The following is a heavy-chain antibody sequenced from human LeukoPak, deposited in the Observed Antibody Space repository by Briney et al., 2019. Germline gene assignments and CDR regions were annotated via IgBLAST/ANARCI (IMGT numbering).Heavy chain of an antibody. J-gene: IGHJ6*04. CDR2: SYYSGST. CDR1: GGSISSSSYY. D-gene: IGHD3-22*01. CDR3: ASPLRPYYYDSSGAFGV. V-gene: IGHV4-39*07. Sequence: SETLSLTCTVSGGSISSSSYYWGWLRQAPGKGLEWNGSSYYSGSTYYNPSIKSRVTISVDTSKNQFSLKLSSVTAADTAVYYCASPLRPYYYDSSGAFGVWGKGTTVTVSS.